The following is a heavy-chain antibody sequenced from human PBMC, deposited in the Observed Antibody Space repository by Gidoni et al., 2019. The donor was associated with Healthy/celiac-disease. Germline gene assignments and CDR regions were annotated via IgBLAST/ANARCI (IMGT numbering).Heavy chain of an antibody. D-gene: IGHD6-19*01. Sequence: QVQLVESGGGVVQPGRSLRLSCAASGFTFSSYAMHWVRQAPGKGLGWVAVISYDGSNKYYADSVKGRFTISRDNSKNTLYLQMNSLRAEDTAVYYCARGGSGWDGGWFDPWGQGTLVTVSS. CDR3: ARGGSGWDGGWFDP. V-gene: IGHV3-30-3*01. J-gene: IGHJ5*02. CDR1: GFTFSSYA. CDR2: ISYDGSNK.